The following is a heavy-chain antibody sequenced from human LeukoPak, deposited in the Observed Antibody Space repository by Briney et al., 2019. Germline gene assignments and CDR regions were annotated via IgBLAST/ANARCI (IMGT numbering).Heavy chain of an antibody. J-gene: IGHJ4*02. CDR3: ARESPACGEDCYFDY. CDR2: ISSSSTYI. D-gene: IGHD2-21*02. CDR1: GFTFSRYS. V-gene: IGHV3-21*01. Sequence: GGSLRLSCAASGFTFSRYSMNWVRQAPGKGLEWVSSISSSSTYIYYADSMKGRFTISRDNSKNTLYLQMNSLRTDDTAVYYCARESPACGEDCYFDYWGQGTLVTVSS.